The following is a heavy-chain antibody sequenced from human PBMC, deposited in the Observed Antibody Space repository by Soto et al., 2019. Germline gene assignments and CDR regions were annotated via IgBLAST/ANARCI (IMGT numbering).Heavy chain of an antibody. CDR3: ATPIYCSSTSCYSDFDY. J-gene: IGHJ4*02. D-gene: IGHD2-2*01. V-gene: IGHV4-39*01. CDR1: GGSISSSSYY. CDR2: IYYSGST. Sequence: SETLSLTCTVSGGSISSSSYYWGWIRQPPGKGLEWIGSIYYSGSTYYNPSLKSRVTISVDTPKNQFSLKLSSVTAADTAVYYCATPIYCSSTSCYSDFDYWGQGTLVTVS.